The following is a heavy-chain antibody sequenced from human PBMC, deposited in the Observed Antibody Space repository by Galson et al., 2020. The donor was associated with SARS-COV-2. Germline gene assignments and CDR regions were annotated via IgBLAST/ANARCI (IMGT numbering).Heavy chain of an antibody. CDR3: VREREAADG. J-gene: IGHJ4*02. D-gene: IGHD6-13*01. V-gene: IGHV3-7*03. CDR1: GFIFKDFW. CDR2: IKHDGSEK. Sequence: GGSLRLSCAASGFIFKDFWMSWVRQAPGKGLEWVANIKHDGSEKYYVDSVKGRFTISRDNTKNSVSLEMNNLRAEDTAVYYCVREREAADGWGQGTLVTVSP.